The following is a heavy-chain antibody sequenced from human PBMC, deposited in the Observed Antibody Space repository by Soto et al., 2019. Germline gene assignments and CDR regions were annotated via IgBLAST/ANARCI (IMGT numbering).Heavy chain of an antibody. CDR3: AREGNLGRWIQPLDS. J-gene: IGHJ4*02. CDR1: GDSIRRYC. Sequence: PSETLSLTCTVSGDSIRRYCWSWIRQPPGKGLEWIGNIHYNGNTKYSPSLKSRVTMSVDTSKNHFSLKLISVTTADTAVYFCAREGNLGRWIQPLDSWGQGTLVT. D-gene: IGHD2-2*03. CDR2: IHYNGNT. V-gene: IGHV4-59*01.